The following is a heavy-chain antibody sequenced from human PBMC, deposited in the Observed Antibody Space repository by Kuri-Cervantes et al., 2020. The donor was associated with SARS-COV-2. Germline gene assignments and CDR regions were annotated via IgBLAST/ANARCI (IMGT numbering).Heavy chain of an antibody. CDR1: EFTFDDYA. CDR3: ARDSSRITIFGVVTRYGMDV. D-gene: IGHD3-3*01. J-gene: IGHJ6*02. Sequence: LSLTCAASEFTFDDYAMHWVRQAPGKGLEWVSGISWNSGSIGYAGSVKGRFTISRDNAKNSLYLQMNSLRAEDTAVYYCARDSSRITIFGVVTRYGMDVWGQGTTVTVSS. CDR2: ISWNSGSI. V-gene: IGHV3-9*01.